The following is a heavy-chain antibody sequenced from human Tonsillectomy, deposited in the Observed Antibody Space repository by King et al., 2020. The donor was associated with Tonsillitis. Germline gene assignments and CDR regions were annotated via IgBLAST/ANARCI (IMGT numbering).Heavy chain of an antibody. CDR3: ATDGDGVVVPAAPPDAFDI. D-gene: IGHD2-2*01. CDR2: ISGSGGST. CDR1: GFTFSSYA. V-gene: IGHV3-23*04. Sequence: VQLVESGGGLVQPGGSLRLSCAASGFTFSSYAMSWVRQAPGKGLEWVSAISGSGGSTYYADSVKGRFTISRDNSKNTLYLQMNSLRAEDTAVYYCATDGDGVVVPAAPPDAFDIWGQGTMVTVSS. J-gene: IGHJ3*02.